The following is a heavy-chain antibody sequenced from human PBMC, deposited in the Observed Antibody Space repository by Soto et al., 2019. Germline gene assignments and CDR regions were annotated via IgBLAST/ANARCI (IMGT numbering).Heavy chain of an antibody. CDR1: ALTFSPYG. D-gene: IGHD4-4*01. Sequence: ALSLSCAASALTFSPYGIHWVRQAPGKGLEWVAIIWDDGSDKYYGDSVKGRFTISRDNSKNTVYLQMNTLRAEDTAVYYCARSRDGYSFYFYYGMDVWGQGTTVTVSS. CDR2: IWDDGSDK. V-gene: IGHV3-33*01. CDR3: ARSRDGYSFYFYYGMDV. J-gene: IGHJ6*02.